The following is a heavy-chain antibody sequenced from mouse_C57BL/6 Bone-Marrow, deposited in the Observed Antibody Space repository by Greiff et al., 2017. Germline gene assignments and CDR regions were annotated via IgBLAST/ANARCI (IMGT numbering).Heavy chain of an antibody. CDR1: GFNIKDYY. V-gene: IGHV14-2*01. CDR3: ATPNYGSSYGYWYFDV. CDR2: IDPEDGET. J-gene: IGHJ1*03. Sequence: EVQLQQSGAELVKPGASVTLSCTASGFNIKDYYMHWVKQRTEQGLAWIGRIDPEDGETKYAPKFQGKATITADTSSNTAYLQLSSLTSEDTAVYYCATPNYGSSYGYWYFDVWGTGTTVTVSS. D-gene: IGHD1-1*01.